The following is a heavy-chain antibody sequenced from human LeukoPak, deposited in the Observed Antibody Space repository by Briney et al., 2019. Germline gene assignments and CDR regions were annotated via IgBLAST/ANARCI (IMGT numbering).Heavy chain of an antibody. D-gene: IGHD3-10*01. Sequence: GGSLRLSCAASGFTFSTYGMYWVRKAPGKGLEWVAVIWYDGSKEYYADSVKGRFTISRDNSKNTLYLQMNSLRAEDTAVYYGAKDGLLVRGVMDWYCDLWGRGTLVTVSS. V-gene: IGHV3-33*03. CDR1: GFTFSTYG. CDR2: IWYDGSKE. J-gene: IGHJ2*01. CDR3: AKDGLLVRGVMDWYCDL.